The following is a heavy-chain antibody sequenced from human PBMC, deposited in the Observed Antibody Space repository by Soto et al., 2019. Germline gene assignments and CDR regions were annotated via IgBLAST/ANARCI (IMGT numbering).Heavy chain of an antibody. V-gene: IGHV3-15*07. CDR3: IWQQDFYYGRAV. J-gene: IGHJ6*02. Sequence: EVQLVESGGGLVPPGGSLTLSCAASGFSFSPAWMNWVRRAPGKGRGWVGLIKSKGGGGRADYAAPVKGGVIISRDDSKNTIYLQMNSLKPEDTALYYCIWQQDFYYGRAVWGQGTTVTVSS. CDR1: GFSFSPAW. CDR2: IKSKGGGGRA. D-gene: IGHD6-13*01.